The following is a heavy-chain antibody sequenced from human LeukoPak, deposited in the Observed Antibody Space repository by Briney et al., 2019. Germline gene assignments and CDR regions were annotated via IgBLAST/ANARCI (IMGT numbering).Heavy chain of an antibody. CDR1: GGSISSSSYS. CDR3: ARHKVYGSGSFYFDY. CDR2: IYYSGNT. D-gene: IGHD3-10*01. J-gene: IGHJ4*02. Sequence: SETLSLTCSVSGGSISSSSYSWGWIRQAPGKGLEWIGSIYYSGNTQYNPSLKSRVTISVDTSKNQFSLKLSSVTAADTALYYCARHKVYGSGSFYFDYWGQGTLVTVSS. V-gene: IGHV4-39*01.